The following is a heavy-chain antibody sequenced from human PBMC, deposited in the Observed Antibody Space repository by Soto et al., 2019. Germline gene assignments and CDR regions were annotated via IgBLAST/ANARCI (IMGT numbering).Heavy chain of an antibody. CDR2: ISSSSSYI. CDR1: GFTFSSYS. Sequence: GGSLRLSCAASGFTFSSYSMNWVRQAPGKGLEWVSSISSSSSYIYYADSVKGRFTISRDNAKNSLYLQMNSLRAEDTAVYYCARESGDYYYGMDVWGQGTTVTVSS. CDR3: ARESGDYYYGMDV. J-gene: IGHJ6*02. V-gene: IGHV3-21*01. D-gene: IGHD7-27*01.